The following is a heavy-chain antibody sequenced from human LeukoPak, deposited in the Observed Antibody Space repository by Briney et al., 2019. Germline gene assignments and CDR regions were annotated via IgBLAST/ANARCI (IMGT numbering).Heavy chain of an antibody. D-gene: IGHD6-6*01. V-gene: IGHV4-59*12. Sequence: PSETLSLTCTVSGGSISSYYWSWIRQPRGKGLEWLGDIYYSASTNYNPSLKSRVTISVDTSKNQFSLKLSSVTAADTAAYYCARERIPYRSSPGAFDIWGPGTMVTVSS. J-gene: IGHJ3*02. CDR2: IYYSAST. CDR3: ARERIPYRSSPGAFDI. CDR1: GGSISSYY.